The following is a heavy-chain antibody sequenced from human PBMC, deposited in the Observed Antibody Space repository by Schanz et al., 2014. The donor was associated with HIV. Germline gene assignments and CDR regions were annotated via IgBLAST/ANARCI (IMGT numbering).Heavy chain of an antibody. J-gene: IGHJ6*02. CDR2: ISSSSSYI. D-gene: IGHD3-16*01. Sequence: EVQLVESGGGLVQPGGSLRLSCAASGFTFSSYSMNWVRQAPGKGLEWVSSISSSSSYIYYADSVKGRFTISRDNAKNSLYLQMNSLRPEDTAVYYCAKDAGGAMDVWGQGTTVTVSS. CDR1: GFTFSSYS. V-gene: IGHV3-21*01. CDR3: AKDAGGAMDV.